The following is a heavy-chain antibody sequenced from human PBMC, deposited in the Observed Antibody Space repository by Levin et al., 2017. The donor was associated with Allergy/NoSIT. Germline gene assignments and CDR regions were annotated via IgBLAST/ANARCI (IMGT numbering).Heavy chain of an antibody. CDR1: GFPLSTYA. D-gene: IGHD2-15*01. V-gene: IGHV3-30-3*01. Sequence: LGESLKISCEASGFPLSTYAMHWVRQAPGKGLEWVSIISYGGDNKFYADSVKGRFTLSRDNSKNTLYLQMNILKPEDTAVYYCAREGFCSPGNCDYYYSMDVWGKGTTVSVSS. J-gene: IGHJ6*04. CDR3: AREGFCSPGNCDYYYSMDV. CDR2: ISYGGDNK.